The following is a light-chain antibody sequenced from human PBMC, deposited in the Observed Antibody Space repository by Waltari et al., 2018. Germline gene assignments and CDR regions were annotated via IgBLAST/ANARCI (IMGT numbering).Light chain of an antibody. V-gene: IGLV2-11*01. CDR3: CSYAGIWV. Sequence: QSALTQPRSVSGSPGQSVTISCAGTGSDVGDFNSVSWYQQHPGKAPKLVIFDVSKRPSGVPDRFSGSKSGTSASLTVSGLQAEDGADYYCCSYAGIWVFGGGTKLTVL. CDR1: GSDVGDFNS. CDR2: DVS. J-gene: IGLJ3*02.